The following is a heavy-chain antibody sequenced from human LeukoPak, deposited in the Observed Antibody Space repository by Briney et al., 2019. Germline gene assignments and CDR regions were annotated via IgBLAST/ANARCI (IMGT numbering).Heavy chain of an antibody. CDR1: GFTFSSYW. J-gene: IGHJ1*01. Sequence: PGGSLRLSCAASGFTFSSYWMSWVRQAPGKGLEWVANIKQDGSEKYYVDSVKGRFTISRDNAKNSLYLQMNSPRAEDTAVYYCARDFSFYYYGSGSYAGRYFQHWGQGTLVTVSS. V-gene: IGHV3-7*01. D-gene: IGHD3-10*01. CDR3: ARDFSFYYYGSGSYAGRYFQH. CDR2: IKQDGSEK.